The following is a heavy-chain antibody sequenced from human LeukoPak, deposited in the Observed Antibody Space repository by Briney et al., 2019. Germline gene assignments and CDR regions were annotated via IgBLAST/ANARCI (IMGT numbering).Heavy chain of an antibody. CDR3: ATGGDNDILTGYYTSFDY. V-gene: IGHV1-69*05. D-gene: IGHD3-9*01. Sequence: SVKVSCKASGGTFSSYAISWVRQAPGQGLEWMGGIIPIFGTANYAQKFQGRVTITTDESTSTAYMELSSLRAEDTAVYYCATGGDNDILTGYYTSFDYWGQGTLVTVSS. CDR2: IIPIFGTA. CDR1: GGTFSSYA. J-gene: IGHJ4*02.